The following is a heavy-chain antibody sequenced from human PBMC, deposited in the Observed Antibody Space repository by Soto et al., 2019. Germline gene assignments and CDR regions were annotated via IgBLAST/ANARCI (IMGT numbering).Heavy chain of an antibody. Sequence: GASVKVSCKASGYTFTNYYIHWVRQAPGQGLEWMGWINPNSGGTNYAQRVQGWVTMTRDTSISTAYMELSRLRFDDTAIYYCLRSEAVVRLQNYYYYGMDVWGQGTTVTVSS. CDR3: LRSEAVVRLQNYYYYGMDV. CDR1: GYTFTNYY. V-gene: IGHV1-2*04. J-gene: IGHJ6*02. D-gene: IGHD2-15*01. CDR2: INPNSGGT.